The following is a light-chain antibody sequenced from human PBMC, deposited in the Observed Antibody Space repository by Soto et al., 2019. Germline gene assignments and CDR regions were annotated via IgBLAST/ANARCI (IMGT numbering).Light chain of an antibody. CDR2: GAY. CDR3: QQYGVSPRT. V-gene: IGKV3-20*01. J-gene: IGKJ1*01. Sequence: EIVLTQSAVTRSFSGGASSTLSCMASQSVSSSYLAWYQQQPGQAPRLLIYGAYTRATGIPDRFSGSGSGTEFTLTINRLEPEDFAVYYCQQYGVSPRTFGQRTQVDIK. CDR1: QSVSSSY.